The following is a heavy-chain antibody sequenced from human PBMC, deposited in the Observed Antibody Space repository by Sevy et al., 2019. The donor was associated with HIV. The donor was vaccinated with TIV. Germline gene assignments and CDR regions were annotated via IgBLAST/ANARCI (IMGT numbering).Heavy chain of an antibody. D-gene: IGHD3-22*01. CDR3: ARGLGYYDSSGYTYFDY. V-gene: IGHV4-34*01. CDR1: GGSFSGYY. J-gene: IGHJ4*02. CDR2: INHSGST. Sequence: SETLSLTCAVYGGSFSGYYWSWIRQPPGKGLEWIGEINHSGSTNYNPSLKSRVTISVDTSKNQFSLKLSSVTAADTAVHYCARGLGYYDSSGYTYFDYWGQGTLVTVSS.